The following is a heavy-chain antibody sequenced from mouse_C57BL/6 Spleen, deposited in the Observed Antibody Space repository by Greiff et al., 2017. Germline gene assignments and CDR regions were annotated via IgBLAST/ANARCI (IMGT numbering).Heavy chain of an antibody. CDR1: GYAFSSYW. J-gene: IGHJ2*01. CDR2: IYPGDGDT. D-gene: IGHD1-1*01. Sequence: QVQLQQSGAELVKPGASVTISCKASGYAFSSYWMNWVKQRPGKGLEWIGQIYPGDGDTNYNGKFKGKATLTADKSSSTAYMQLSSLTSEDSAVYFCARSVTTVGGYFDYWGQGTTLTVSS. V-gene: IGHV1-80*01. CDR3: ARSVTTVGGYFDY.